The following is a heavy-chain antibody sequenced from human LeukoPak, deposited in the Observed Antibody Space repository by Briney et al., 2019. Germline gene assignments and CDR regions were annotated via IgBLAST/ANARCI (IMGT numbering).Heavy chain of an antibody. V-gene: IGHV4-30-2*01. CDR1: GGSISSSSYY. CDR3: ARRLGYYYGMDV. Sequence: SETLSLTCTVSGGSISSSSYYWSWIRQPPGKGLEWIGYIYHSGSTYYNPSLKSRVTISVDRSKNQFSLKLSSVTAADTAVYYCARRLGYYYGMDVWGQGTTVTVSS. CDR2: IYHSGST. D-gene: IGHD3-16*01. J-gene: IGHJ6*02.